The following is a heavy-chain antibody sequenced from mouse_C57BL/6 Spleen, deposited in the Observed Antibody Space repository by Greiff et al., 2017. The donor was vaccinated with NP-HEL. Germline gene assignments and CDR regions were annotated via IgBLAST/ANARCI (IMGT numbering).Heavy chain of an antibody. V-gene: IGHV1-53*01. CDR2: INPSNGGT. CDR3: ARSHYYGSSSAWFAY. Sequence: QVQLKQPGTELVKPGASVKLSCKASGYTFTSYWMHWVKQRPGQGLEWIGNINPSNGGTNYNEKFKSKATLTVDKSSSTAYMQLSSLTSEDSAVYYCARSHYYGSSSAWFAYWGQGTLVTVSA. D-gene: IGHD1-1*01. J-gene: IGHJ3*01. CDR1: GYTFTSYW.